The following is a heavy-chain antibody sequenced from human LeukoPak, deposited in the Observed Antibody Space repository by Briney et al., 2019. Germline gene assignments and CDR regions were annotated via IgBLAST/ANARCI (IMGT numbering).Heavy chain of an antibody. CDR1: GFTFDDFG. Sequence: TVGSLRLSSAASGFTFDDFGMSWVPQAPGKGREWVSGINWNGGSTGYADSVRGRFTISRDNAKNSLYLRMNSLRAEDTAVYYCARVRYDGSGYYSIYDYWGQGTLVTVSS. CDR2: INWNGGST. J-gene: IGHJ4*02. D-gene: IGHD3-22*01. V-gene: IGHV3-20*03. CDR3: ARVRYDGSGYYSIYDY.